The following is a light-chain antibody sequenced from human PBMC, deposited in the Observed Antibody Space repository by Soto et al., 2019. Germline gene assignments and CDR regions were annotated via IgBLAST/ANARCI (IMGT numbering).Light chain of an antibody. V-gene: IGKV1-39*01. Sequence: DIHMAQSPPSLSASVGDRVTITCRASPNIVTYLNWYQQKAGKAPSLLIYEASHLQSGVPFRFFGSGSGTDFTLTIDILQHEDSATYYCQQSHSTPPTFGPGTKLEIK. CDR2: EAS. CDR1: PNIVTY. CDR3: QQSHSTPPT. J-gene: IGKJ2*01.